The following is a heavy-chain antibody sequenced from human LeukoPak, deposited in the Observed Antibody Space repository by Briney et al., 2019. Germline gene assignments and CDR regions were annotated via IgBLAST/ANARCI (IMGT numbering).Heavy chain of an antibody. D-gene: IGHD4-17*01. CDR2: IYSGGST. CDR3: AREAVTRNYFDY. J-gene: IGHJ4*02. Sequence: GGSLRLSCAASGFTFSSYSMNWVRQAPGKGLEWVSVIYSGGSTYYADSVKGRFTISRDNSKNTLFLQMNSLRAEDTAVYYCAREAVTRNYFDYWGQGTLVTVSS. V-gene: IGHV3-53*01. CDR1: GFTFSSYS.